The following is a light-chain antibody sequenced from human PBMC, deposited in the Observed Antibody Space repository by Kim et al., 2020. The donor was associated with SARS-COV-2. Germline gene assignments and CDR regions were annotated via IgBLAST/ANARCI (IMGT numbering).Light chain of an antibody. Sequence: QSALTQPRSVSGSPGQSVTISCTGTSSDVGGYNYVSWYQQHPGKAPKLIIFEVSKRPSGVPDRFFESKSGNTASLTISGLQAEDESDYYCCSYAGSPFVVGTGTKVTVL. V-gene: IGLV2-11*01. CDR3: CSYAGSPFV. CDR2: EVS. CDR1: SSDVGGYNY. J-gene: IGLJ1*01.